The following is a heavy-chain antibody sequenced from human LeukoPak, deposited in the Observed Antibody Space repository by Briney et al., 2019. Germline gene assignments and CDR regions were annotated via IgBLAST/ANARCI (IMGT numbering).Heavy chain of an antibody. D-gene: IGHD2-2*01. Sequence: GASVKVSCKVSGYTLTELSMHWVRQAPGKGLEWMGGFDPEDGETVYAQKFQGRVTMTTDTSTSTAYMELRSLRSDDTAVYYCARDRGKPAAPVRGHYYMDVWGKGTTVTVSS. CDR2: FDPEDGET. J-gene: IGHJ6*03. V-gene: IGHV1-24*01. CDR3: ARDRGKPAAPVRGHYYMDV. CDR1: GYTLTELS.